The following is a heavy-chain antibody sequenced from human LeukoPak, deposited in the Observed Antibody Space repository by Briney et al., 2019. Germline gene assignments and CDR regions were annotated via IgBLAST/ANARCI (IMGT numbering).Heavy chain of an antibody. V-gene: IGHV1-69*06. J-gene: IGHJ3*02. CDR3: ARDRGNWNDGWGAFDI. CDR1: GYTFTGYY. Sequence: GASVKVSCKASGYTFTGYYMHWVRQAPGQGLEWMGGIIPIFGTANYAQKFQGRVTITADKSTSTAYMELSSLRSEDTAVYYCARDRGNWNDGWGAFDIWGQGTMVTVSS. CDR2: IIPIFGTA. D-gene: IGHD1-20*01.